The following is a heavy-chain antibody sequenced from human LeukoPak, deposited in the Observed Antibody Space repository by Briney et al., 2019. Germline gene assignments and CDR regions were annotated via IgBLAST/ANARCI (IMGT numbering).Heavy chain of an antibody. V-gene: IGHV4-39*01. CDR2: IYYSGST. Sequence: SETLSLTCTVSGGSISSSSYYWGWIRQPPGKGLELIGSIYYSGSTYYNPSLKSRVTISVDTSKNQFSLKLSSVTAADTAVYYCARHELITGAHFDYWGQGTLVTASS. CDR3: ARHELITGAHFDY. D-gene: IGHD1-20*01. CDR1: GGSISSSSYY. J-gene: IGHJ4*02.